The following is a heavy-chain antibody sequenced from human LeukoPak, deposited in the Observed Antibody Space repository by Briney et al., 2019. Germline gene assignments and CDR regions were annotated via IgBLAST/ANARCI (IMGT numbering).Heavy chain of an antibody. J-gene: IGHJ6*02. CDR2: ISSSGNTI. V-gene: IGHV3-48*03. CDR3: ARGGGYYGSRSLHYYYYGMDV. Sequence: GGSLRLSCAASGFTFSSYEMNWVRQAPGKGLEWVSYISSSGNTIYYADSVKGRFTISRDNAKNSLYLQMNSLRAEDTAVYYCARGGGYYGSRSLHYYYYGMDVWGQGTTVTVSS. D-gene: IGHD3-10*01. CDR1: GFTFSSYE.